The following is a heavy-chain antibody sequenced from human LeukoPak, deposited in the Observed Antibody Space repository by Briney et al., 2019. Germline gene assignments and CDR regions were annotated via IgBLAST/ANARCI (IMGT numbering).Heavy chain of an antibody. D-gene: IGHD1-26*01. CDR1: GGSISSYY. V-gene: IGHV4-59*01. Sequence: PSETLSLTCTVSGGSISSYYWSWIRQPPGKGLEWIGYIYYSGSTNYNPSLKSRVTISVNTSKNQFSLKLSSVTAADTAVYYCARDQSYNWFDPWGQGTLVTVSS. J-gene: IGHJ5*02. CDR2: IYYSGST. CDR3: ARDQSYNWFDP.